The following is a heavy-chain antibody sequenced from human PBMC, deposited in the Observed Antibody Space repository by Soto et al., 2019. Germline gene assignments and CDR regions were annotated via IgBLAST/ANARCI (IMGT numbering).Heavy chain of an antibody. V-gene: IGHV1-69*02. CDR3: ARTETGTLAKPY. Sequence: SVKVSCKASGGTLSSYTISWVRQAPGQGLEWMGRIIPILGIANYAQKFQDRVTITADKSTSTAYMELRSLRSEDTAVYYCARTETGTLAKPYWGQGTLVTVSS. CDR1: GGTLSSYT. J-gene: IGHJ4*02. D-gene: IGHD1-7*01. CDR2: IIPILGIA.